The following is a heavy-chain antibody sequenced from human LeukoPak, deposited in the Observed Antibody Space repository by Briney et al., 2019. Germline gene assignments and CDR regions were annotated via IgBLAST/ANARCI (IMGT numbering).Heavy chain of an antibody. CDR2: INTNTGNP. CDR3: ARDRVVAANVPRGFDY. D-gene: IGHD2-15*01. CDR1: GYTFTSYA. Sequence: ASVKVSCKASGYTFTSYAMNWVRQAPGQGLEWMGWINTNTGNPTYAQGFTGRFVFSLDTSVSTAYLQISSLKAEDTAVYYCARDRVVAANVPRGFDYWGQGTLVTVSS. J-gene: IGHJ4*02. V-gene: IGHV7-4-1*02.